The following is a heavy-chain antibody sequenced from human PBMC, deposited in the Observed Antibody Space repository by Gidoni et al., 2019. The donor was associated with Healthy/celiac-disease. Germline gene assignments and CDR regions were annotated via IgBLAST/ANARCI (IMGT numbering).Heavy chain of an antibody. D-gene: IGHD6-6*01. CDR2: INHSGST. Sequence: QVQLQQWGAGLLKPSETLSLTCAVYGGSFSGYYWSWIRQPPGKGLEWIGEINHSGSTNYNPSLKSRVTISVDTSKNQFSLKLSSVTAADTAVYYCARCSSSRDGRVFDYWGQGTLVTVSS. CDR3: ARCSSSRDGRVFDY. J-gene: IGHJ4*02. V-gene: IGHV4-34*01. CDR1: GGSFSGYY.